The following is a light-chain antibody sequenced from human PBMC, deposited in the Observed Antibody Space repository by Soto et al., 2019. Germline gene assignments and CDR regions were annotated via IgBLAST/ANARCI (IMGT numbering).Light chain of an antibody. Sequence: ETVMTQSPGTLSVSLGERATLSSGASQSVSIHLAWYQQKPGQAPRLLIYDTSTRATGIPARFSGSGSGTEFTLTISSLQSEDFAVYYCQQYSNWPPITFGQGTRLEIK. J-gene: IGKJ5*01. CDR2: DTS. CDR1: QSVSIH. CDR3: QQYSNWPPIT. V-gene: IGKV3-15*01.